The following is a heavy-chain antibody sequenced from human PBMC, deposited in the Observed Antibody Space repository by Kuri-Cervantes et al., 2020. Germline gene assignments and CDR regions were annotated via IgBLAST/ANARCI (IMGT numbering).Heavy chain of an antibody. V-gene: IGHV4-38-2*01. CDR3: ARGKQGPRCFDL. Sequence: GSLRLSCAVSGYSISSGYYWGWIRQPPGKGLEWIGSIYHSGSTYYNPSLKSRVTISVDTSKNQFSLKLSSVTAADTAVYYCARGKQGPRCFDLWGRGTLVTVSS. J-gene: IGHJ2*01. CDR2: IYHSGST. CDR1: GYSISSGYY.